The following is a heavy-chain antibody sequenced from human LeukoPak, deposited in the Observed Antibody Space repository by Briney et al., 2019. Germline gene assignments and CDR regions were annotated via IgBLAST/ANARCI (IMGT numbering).Heavy chain of an antibody. CDR2: IKEDGTSA. CDR1: GFNFGNHW. J-gene: IGHJ4*02. Sequence: GGSLRLSCAASGFNFGNHWMDWVRQAPGQGLEWVANIKEDGTSAYYADSVRGRFSISRDNTRNSLFLQMNGLRAEDTAVYFCVRDGYNQNRFDFWGQGTLITVSS. D-gene: IGHD1-14*01. V-gene: IGHV3-7*03. CDR3: VRDGYNQNRFDF.